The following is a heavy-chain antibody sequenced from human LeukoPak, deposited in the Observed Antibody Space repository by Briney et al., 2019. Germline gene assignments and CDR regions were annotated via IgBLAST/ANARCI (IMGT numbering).Heavy chain of an antibody. J-gene: IGHJ4*02. CDR2: INHSGST. CDR3: ARRRGIVVVMLSSTGSYYFDY. Sequence: SETLSLTCAVYGGSFSGYYWSWIRQPSGKGLEWIGEINHSGSTNYNPSLKSRVTISVDTSKNQFSLKLSSVTAADTAVYYCARRRGIVVVMLSSTGSYYFDYWGQGTLVTVSS. D-gene: IGHD3-22*01. V-gene: IGHV4-34*01. CDR1: GGSFSGYY.